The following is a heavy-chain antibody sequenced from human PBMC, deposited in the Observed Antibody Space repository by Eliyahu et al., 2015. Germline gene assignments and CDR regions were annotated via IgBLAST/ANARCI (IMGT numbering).Heavy chain of an antibody. D-gene: IGHD6-13*01. J-gene: IGHJ3*02. CDR1: GXTFSTYW. V-gene: IGHV3-74*01. CDR3: ARVQQLAGGAFDI. CDR2: IHGDGSTT. Sequence: EVQLVXSGGGLVQPGXXXRLSCAASGXTFSTYWMHWVRQAXGKGLVWVSRIHGDGSTTNYADSVKGRFTISRDNAKNTLYLQMSSLRAEDTAVYYCARVQQLAGGAFDIWGQGTMVTVSS.